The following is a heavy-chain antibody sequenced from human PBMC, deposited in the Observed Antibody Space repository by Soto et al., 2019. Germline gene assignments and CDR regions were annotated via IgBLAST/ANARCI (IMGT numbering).Heavy chain of an antibody. J-gene: IGHJ6*02. V-gene: IGHV3-30-3*01. Sequence: LRLSCAASGFTFSSYAMHWVRQAPGKGLEWVAVISYDGSNKYYADSVKGRFTISRDNSKNTLYLQMNSLRAEDTAVYYCAREIGYCSSTSCYIYFYYYYYGMDVWGQGTTVTVSS. D-gene: IGHD2-2*02. CDR2: ISYDGSNK. CDR1: GFTFSSYA. CDR3: AREIGYCSSTSCYIYFYYYYYGMDV.